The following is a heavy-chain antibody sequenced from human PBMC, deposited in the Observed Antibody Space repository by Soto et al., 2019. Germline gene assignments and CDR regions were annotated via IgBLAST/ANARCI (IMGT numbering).Heavy chain of an antibody. CDR1: GDSITSGGYY. CDR3: ARKQAGYCCGSDY. J-gene: IGHJ4*02. D-gene: IGHD2-15*01. V-gene: IGHV4-31*03. CDR2: IYGSGCSGST. Sequence: PSETLSLTCTVTGDSITSGGYYWSWIRQHPWKGLEWLGYIYGSGCSGSTLYNPSLKSRITLSVDTSKTQFSLNLSSVTVADTAVYLGARKQAGYCCGSDYWGQGTLVTVSS.